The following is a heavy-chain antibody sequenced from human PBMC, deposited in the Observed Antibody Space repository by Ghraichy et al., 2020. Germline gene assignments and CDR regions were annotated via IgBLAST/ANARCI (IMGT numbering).Heavy chain of an antibody. CDR3: VRDSLETGYYYYGMDV. CDR1: GFTFSNYW. CDR2: INQDESEK. D-gene: IGHD3-9*01. J-gene: IGHJ6*02. V-gene: IGHV3-7*01. Sequence: GGSLRLSCAASGFTFSNYWMSWVRQAPGKGLEWMANINQDESEKYYVDSVKGRFTISRDNAKNSLHVQMHSLRAEDTAVYYCVRDSLETGYYYYGMDVWGQGTTVTVS.